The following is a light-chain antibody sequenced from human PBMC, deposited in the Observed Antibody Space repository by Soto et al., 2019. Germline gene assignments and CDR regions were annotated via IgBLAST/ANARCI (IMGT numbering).Light chain of an antibody. CDR2: GAS. V-gene: IGKV3-20*01. Sequence: EIVLTQSPGTLSLSPGERATLSCRASQSISDTLAWYQQKPGQAPRLLIHGASTRATGIPDRFSGSGSGTDFTLTISRLEPEDFAVYYCQQCGSLPGTFGQGTKVDIK. CDR3: QQCGSLPGT. CDR1: QSISDT. J-gene: IGKJ1*01.